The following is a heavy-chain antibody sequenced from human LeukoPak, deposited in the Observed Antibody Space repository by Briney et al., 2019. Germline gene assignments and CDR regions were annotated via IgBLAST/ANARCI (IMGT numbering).Heavy chain of an antibody. CDR1: GYTLTELS. J-gene: IGHJ4*02. D-gene: IGHD3-22*01. CDR2: FDPEDGET. CDR3: NTYYYDSSGYYYVNY. V-gene: IGHV1-24*01. Sequence: ASVKVSCKVSGYTLTELSMHWVRQAPGKGLEWMGGFDPEDGETIYARKFQGRVTMTEDTSTDTAYMELSSLRSEDTAVYYCNTYYYDSSGYYYVNYWGQGTLVTVSS.